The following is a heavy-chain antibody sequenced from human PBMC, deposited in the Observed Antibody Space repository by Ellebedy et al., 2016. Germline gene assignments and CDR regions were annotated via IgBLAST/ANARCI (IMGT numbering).Heavy chain of an antibody. J-gene: IGHJ4*02. CDR3: AKDTSGYYGGYFDF. CDR2: ISYDGEGT. D-gene: IGHD3-22*01. Sequence: GESLKISXEASGLPFGSQGMHWVRQAPGKGLEWVAAISYDGEGTDYADAVKGRFTISRDNSEDTLFLQMNSLRTEDTAVYYCAKDTSGYYGGYFDFWGQGTLVTVSS. V-gene: IGHV3-30*18. CDR1: GLPFGSQG.